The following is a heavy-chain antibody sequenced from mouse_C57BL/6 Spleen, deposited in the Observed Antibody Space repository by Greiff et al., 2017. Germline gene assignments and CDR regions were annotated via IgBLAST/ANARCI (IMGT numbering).Heavy chain of an antibody. J-gene: IGHJ4*01. Sequence: QVQLQQPGAELVRPGSSVKLSCKASGFTFTSYWMHWVKQRPIQGLEWIGNIDSSDSESHYNQKFKDKATLTVDKSSSTAYMQLSSPTSESSAVYYCAKVAPPAMDYWGQGTSVTVSS. CDR1: GFTFTSYW. V-gene: IGHV1-52*01. D-gene: IGHD1-1*01. CDR3: AKVAPPAMDY. CDR2: IDSSDSES.